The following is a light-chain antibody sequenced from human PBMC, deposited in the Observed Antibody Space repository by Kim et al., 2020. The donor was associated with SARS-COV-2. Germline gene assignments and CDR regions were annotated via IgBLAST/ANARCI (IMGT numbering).Light chain of an antibody. J-gene: IGLJ3*02. CDR2: EVS. CDR3: SSYTRTSTHL. V-gene: IGLV2-14*01. Sequence: QSALTQPASVSGSPGQSITISCTGTYSDVGGYNSASWYQQNPGKAPKLMIYEVSNRPPVVSTRFSGSKSGNTASLSISGLQAEDEADYYCSSYTRTSTHLFGGGTQLTVL. CDR1: YSDVGGYNS.